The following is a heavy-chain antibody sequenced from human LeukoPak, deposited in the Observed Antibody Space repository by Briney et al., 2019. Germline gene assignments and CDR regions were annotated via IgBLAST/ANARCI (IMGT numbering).Heavy chain of an antibody. V-gene: IGHV4-38-2*01. CDR1: GFTFSTYW. CDR3: ARVGPDY. J-gene: IGHJ4*02. Sequence: PGGSLRLSCAASGFTFSTYWMNWFRQTPGKGLEWIGSIYHSGTTYYNPSLKSRVTISLDRSKNQFSLKLSSVTAADTAVYYCARVGPDYWGQGTLVTVSS. CDR2: IYHSGTT.